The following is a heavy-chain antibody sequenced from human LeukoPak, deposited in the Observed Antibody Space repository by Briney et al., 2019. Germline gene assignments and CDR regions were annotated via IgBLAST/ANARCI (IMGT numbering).Heavy chain of an antibody. J-gene: IGHJ6*03. Sequence: GGSLRLSCAASGFTFSSHWMSWVRQAPGKGLEWVANIKKDGSEKYYVDSVKGRFTISRDNAKNSLYLQMNSLRAEDTAVYYCARSVVGATTILGSGYYHYMDVWGKGTTVTVSS. V-gene: IGHV3-7*01. CDR3: ARSVVGATTILGSGYYHYMDV. D-gene: IGHD1-26*01. CDR2: IKKDGSEK. CDR1: GFTFSSHW.